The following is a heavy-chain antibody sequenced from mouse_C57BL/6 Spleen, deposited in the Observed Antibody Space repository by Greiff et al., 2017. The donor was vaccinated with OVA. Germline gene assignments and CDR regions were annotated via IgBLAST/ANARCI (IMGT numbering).Heavy chain of an antibody. V-gene: IGHV1-15*01. CDR1: GYTFTDYE. CDR2: IDPETGGT. J-gene: IGHJ4*01. D-gene: IGHD2-5*01. CDR3: TRRRAYYSNSYAMDY. Sequence: VQLQQSGAELVRPGASVTLSCKASGYTFTDYEMHWVKQTPVHGLEWIGAIDPETGGTAYNQKFKGKAILTADKSSSTAYMELRSLTSEDSAVYYCTRRRAYYSNSYAMDYWGQGTSVTVSS.